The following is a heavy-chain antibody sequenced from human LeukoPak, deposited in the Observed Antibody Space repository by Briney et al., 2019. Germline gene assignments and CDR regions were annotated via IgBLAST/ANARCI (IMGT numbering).Heavy chain of an antibody. V-gene: IGHV1-8*01. Sequence: ASVKVSCKASGYTFTSYDINWVRQATGQGLEWMGWMNPNSGNTGYAQKFQGRVTMTRNTSISTAYVELSSLRAEDTAVYYCAKGPFFYYDASGYNYFDFWGQGTLVTVSS. D-gene: IGHD3-22*01. CDR1: GYTFTSYD. CDR3: AKGPFFYYDASGYNYFDF. CDR2: MNPNSGNT. J-gene: IGHJ4*02.